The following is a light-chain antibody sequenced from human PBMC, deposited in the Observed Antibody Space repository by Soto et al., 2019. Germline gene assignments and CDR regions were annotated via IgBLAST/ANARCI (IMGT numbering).Light chain of an antibody. Sequence: DIQMTQSPSTLSASLGAKVTITCRASQSIGTLLAWYQQTPGRAPNLLIYDASSLQSGVPSRCSGGGSGTEFTLTISSLQPDEFATYFCQQFKTYPSTFGQGTRLEIK. CDR1: QSIGTL. J-gene: IGKJ5*01. V-gene: IGKV1-5*01. CDR3: QQFKTYPST. CDR2: DAS.